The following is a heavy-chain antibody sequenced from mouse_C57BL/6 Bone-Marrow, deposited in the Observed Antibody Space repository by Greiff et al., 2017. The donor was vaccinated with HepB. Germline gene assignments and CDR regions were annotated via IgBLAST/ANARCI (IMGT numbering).Heavy chain of an antibody. V-gene: IGHV1-15*01. CDR1: GYTFTDYE. CDR2: IDPETGGT. J-gene: IGHJ1*03. Sequence: QVQLQQSGAELVRPGASVTLSCKASGYTFTDYEMHWVKQTPVHGLEWIGAIDPETGGTAYNQKFKGKAILTADKSSSTAYMELRSLTSEDSAVYYCTREYYGSSYGWYFDVWGTGTTVTVSS. D-gene: IGHD1-1*01. CDR3: TREYYGSSYGWYFDV.